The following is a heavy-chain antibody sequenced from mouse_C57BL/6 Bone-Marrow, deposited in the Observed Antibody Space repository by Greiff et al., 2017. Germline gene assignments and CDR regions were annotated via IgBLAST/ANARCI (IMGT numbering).Heavy chain of an antibody. J-gene: IGHJ1*03. V-gene: IGHV14-1*01. Sequence: EVQLQQSGAELVRPGASVKLSCTASGFNNKDYYMHWVKQRPEQGLEWIGRIDPEDGDTDYAPKFQGNATMAADTSSNTAYLQLSSLTTEDTAVYYWTTIYYDYDGWYFDVWGTGTTVTVSS. D-gene: IGHD2-4*01. CDR3: TTIYYDYDGWYFDV. CDR1: GFNNKDYY. CDR2: IDPEDGDT.